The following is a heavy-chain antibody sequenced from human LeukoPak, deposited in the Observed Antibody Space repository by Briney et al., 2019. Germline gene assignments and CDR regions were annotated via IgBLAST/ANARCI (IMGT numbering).Heavy chain of an antibody. V-gene: IGHV3-7*01. D-gene: IGHD3-10*02. CDR3: ARDHYYVPDY. Sequence: GESLRLSCAASGFTFSNYWMTWVRQAPGKGLEWVANIKQDGSEKYYVDSVKGRFTISRDNSKNTLDLQMNSLRAEDTAVYYCARDHYYVPDYWGQGTLVTVSS. J-gene: IGHJ4*02. CDR1: GFTFSNYW. CDR2: IKQDGSEK.